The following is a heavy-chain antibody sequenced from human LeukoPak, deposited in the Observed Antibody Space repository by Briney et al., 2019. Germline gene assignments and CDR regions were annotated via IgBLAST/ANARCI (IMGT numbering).Heavy chain of an antibody. Sequence: ASVTVSYTASGCTFSSYAISWVRQAPGQGLEWMGGIIPIFGTADYAQKFQGRVTITTDESTSTAYMELSSLRSEDTAVYYCARAQDRGYCSGGSCYAPHVNYYYYYMDVWGKGTTVTVSS. CDR3: ARAQDRGYCSGGSCYAPHVNYYYYYMDV. J-gene: IGHJ6*03. V-gene: IGHV1-69*05. CDR1: GCTFSSYA. D-gene: IGHD2-15*01. CDR2: IIPIFGTA.